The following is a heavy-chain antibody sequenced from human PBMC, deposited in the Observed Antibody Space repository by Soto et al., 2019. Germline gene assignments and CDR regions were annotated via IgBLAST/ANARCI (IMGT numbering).Heavy chain of an antibody. CDR1: GFTFSRHG. CDR2: ILNDASGH. J-gene: IGHJ4*02. D-gene: IGHD4-17*01. CDR3: ARDDDYPDNGFDY. Sequence: QVQLVESGGGVVQPGTSLRLSCATSGFTFSRHGMHWVRQTPGKGLEWLAVILNDASGHWYADSVKVRFTISRDNFENTLYLQMNGLRLEDTGMYYCARDDDYPDNGFDYWGQGTLVTVSS. V-gene: IGHV3-33*01.